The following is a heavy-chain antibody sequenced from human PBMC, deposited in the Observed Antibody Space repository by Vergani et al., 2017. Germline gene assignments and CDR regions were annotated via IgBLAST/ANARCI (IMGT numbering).Heavy chain of an antibody. CDR2: IYSGGST. J-gene: IGHJ4*02. V-gene: IGHV3-53*02. Sequence: EVQLVETGGGLIQPGGSLRLSCAASGFTVSSNYMSWVRQAPGKGLEWVSVIYSGGSTYYADSVKGRFTISRDNSKNTLYLQMNSLRADDTAVYYCARVPINDFLFDYWGQGTLVTVSS. CDR1: GFTVSSNY. D-gene: IGHD2-2*01. CDR3: ARVPINDFLFDY.